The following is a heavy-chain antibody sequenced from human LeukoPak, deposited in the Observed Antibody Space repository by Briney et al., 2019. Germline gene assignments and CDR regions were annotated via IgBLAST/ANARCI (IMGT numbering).Heavy chain of an antibody. J-gene: IGHJ4*02. CDR1: GYTFSGYY. D-gene: IGHD3-9*01. CDR3: ARGLFSGYDILTGYWTSRILPSDY. Sequence: ASVKVSCKASGYTFSGYYMHWVRQAPGQGLEWMGIINPSGGSTNYAQKFQGRVTMTRNTSISTAYMELSSLRSEDTAVYYCARGLFSGYDILTGYWTSRILPSDYWGQGTLVTVSS. CDR2: INPSGGST. V-gene: IGHV1-46*01.